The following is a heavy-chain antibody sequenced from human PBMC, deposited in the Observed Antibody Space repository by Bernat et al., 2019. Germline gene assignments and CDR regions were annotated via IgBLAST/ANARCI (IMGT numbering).Heavy chain of an antibody. D-gene: IGHD6-13*01. V-gene: IGHV3-7*03. CDR2: IKQDGGVQ. Sequence: EVQLVESGGDLVQPGGSLRLSCAASGFTFSSYWMNWVRQAPGKGLEWVANIKQDGGVQYYVDSVKGRFTISRDNAKNSLYLQMNSLRADDTAVYYCAKGTSRAANIFDFWGQGALVTVSS. CDR1: GFTFSSYW. CDR3: AKGTSRAANIFDF. J-gene: IGHJ4*02.